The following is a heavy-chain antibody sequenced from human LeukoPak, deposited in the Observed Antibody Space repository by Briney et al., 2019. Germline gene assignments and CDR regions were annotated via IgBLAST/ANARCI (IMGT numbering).Heavy chain of an antibody. Sequence: PSETLSLTCTVSGGSISSYYWSWIRQPPGKGLEWIGYIYYSGSTNYNPSLKSRVTISVDTSKNQFSLKLSSVTAADTAVYYCARVSPAFDIWGQGTMVPVSS. CDR2: IYYSGST. CDR3: ARVSPAFDI. J-gene: IGHJ3*02. V-gene: IGHV4-59*01. CDR1: GGSISSYY.